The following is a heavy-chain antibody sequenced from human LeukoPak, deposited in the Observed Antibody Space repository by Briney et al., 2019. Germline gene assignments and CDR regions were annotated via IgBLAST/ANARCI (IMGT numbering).Heavy chain of an antibody. V-gene: IGHV1-8*03. CDR3: ARGGVGVVVGTGFDY. CDR2: MNPNSGNT. J-gene: IGHJ4*02. D-gene: IGHD2-2*01. CDR1: GYTFTGYY. Sequence: ASVKVSCKASGYTFTGYYMHWVRQATGQGLEWMGWMNPNSGNTGYAQKFQGRVTITRNTSISTAYMELSSLRSEDTAVYYCARGGVGVVVGTGFDYWGQGTLVTVSS.